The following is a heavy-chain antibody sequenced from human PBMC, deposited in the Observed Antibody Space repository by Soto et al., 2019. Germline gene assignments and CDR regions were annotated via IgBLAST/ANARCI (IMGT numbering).Heavy chain of an antibody. CDR2: MYPGDSDT. Sequence: GESLKISCNGSGYSFTSHWIGWVRQMPGKGLEWMGIMYPGDSDTRYSPSFQGQVTISADKSISTAYLQWSSLKASDTAMYYCATQFYSYAYYWGQGTLVTVSS. V-gene: IGHV5-51*01. D-gene: IGHD5-18*01. CDR1: GYSFTSHW. CDR3: ATQFYSYAYY. J-gene: IGHJ4*02.